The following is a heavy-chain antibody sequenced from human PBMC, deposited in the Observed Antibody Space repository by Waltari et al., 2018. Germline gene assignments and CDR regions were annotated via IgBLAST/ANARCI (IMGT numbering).Heavy chain of an antibody. Sequence: EVQLVESGGGLVQPGGSLTLSCAASGFTFSTYWVHWVRQAPVKGPVCGSPMTGDVSVHGYAESVKCRFTISRDNAKNTVYLQMNSLRAEDSAFYYCVRGVAVAGNPNWFDPWGQGTLVTVSS. CDR3: VRGVAVAGNPNWFDP. V-gene: IGHV3-74*01. J-gene: IGHJ5*02. D-gene: IGHD6-19*01. CDR1: GFTFSTYW. CDR2: MTGDVSVH.